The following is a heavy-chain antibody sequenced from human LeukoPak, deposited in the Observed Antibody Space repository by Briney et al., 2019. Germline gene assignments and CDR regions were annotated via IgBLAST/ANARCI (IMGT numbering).Heavy chain of an antibody. J-gene: IGHJ6*03. D-gene: IGHD3-10*01. CDR3: ARRRRITMVRGVIRGDYYMDV. CDR1: GGSISSYY. Sequence: SETLSLTCTVSGGSISSYYWSWIRQPPGKGLEWIGEINHSGSTNYNPSLKSPVTISVDTSKNQFSLKLSSVTAADTAVYYCARRRRITMVRGVIRGDYYMDVWGKGATVTISS. V-gene: IGHV4-34*01. CDR2: INHSGST.